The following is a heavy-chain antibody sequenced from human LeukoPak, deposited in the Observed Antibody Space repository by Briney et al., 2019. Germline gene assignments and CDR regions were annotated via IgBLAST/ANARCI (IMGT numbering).Heavy chain of an antibody. CDR3: AKGSGAKGIAAAGLDY. CDR2: ISGSGGST. CDR1: GFTFSSYA. J-gene: IGHJ4*02. D-gene: IGHD6-13*01. V-gene: IGHV3-23*01. Sequence: GRSLRLSCAASGFTFSSYAMSWVRQAPGKGLEWVSAISGSGGSTYYADSVKGRFTISRDNSKNTLYLQMNSLRAEDTAVYYCAKGSGAKGIAAAGLDYWGQGTLVTVSS.